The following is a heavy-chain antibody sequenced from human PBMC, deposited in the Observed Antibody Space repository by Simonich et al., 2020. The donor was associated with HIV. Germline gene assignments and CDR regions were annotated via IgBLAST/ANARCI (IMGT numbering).Heavy chain of an antibody. V-gene: IGHV3-15*01. CDR1: GFTFSDHN. D-gene: IGHD3-22*01. J-gene: IGHJ6*02. Sequence: EVHLVESGGGLVQPGGSLRLSCAASGFTFSDHNMDWGRQAPGKGVEWVGRIKSKTDGGTTDYAAPVKGRFTIARDDSKTTLYLQMNSLKTEDTAVYYCAKESSGYYPNSGMDVWGQGTTVTVSS. CDR3: AKESSGYYPNSGMDV. CDR2: IKSKTDGGTT.